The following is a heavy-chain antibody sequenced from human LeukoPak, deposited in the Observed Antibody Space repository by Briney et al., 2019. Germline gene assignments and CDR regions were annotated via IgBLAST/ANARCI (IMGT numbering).Heavy chain of an antibody. CDR3: AKGGKRFGELLYGFDY. V-gene: IGHV3-9*01. Sequence: GGSLRLSCAASGFSFSSYAMSWVRQAPGKGLEWVSGISWNSGSIGYADSVKGRFTISRDNAKNSLYLQMNSLRAEDTALYYCAKGGKRFGELLYGFDYWGQGTLVTVSS. CDR2: ISWNSGSI. D-gene: IGHD3-10*01. CDR1: GFSFSSYA. J-gene: IGHJ4*02.